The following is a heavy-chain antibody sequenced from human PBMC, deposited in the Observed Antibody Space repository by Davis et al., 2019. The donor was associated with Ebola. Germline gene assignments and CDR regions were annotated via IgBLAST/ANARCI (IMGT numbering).Heavy chain of an antibody. D-gene: IGHD6-19*01. CDR2: IYYSGST. CDR3: ASSGWFESYFHY. V-gene: IGHV4-59*08. Sequence: SETLSLTCTVSGGSISSHYWSWIRQPPGKGLEWIGYIYYSGSTNYNHSPKSRVTISVDTSKNQFSLKLSSVTAADTAVYYCASSGWFESYFHYWGQGTLVTVSS. CDR1: GGSISSHY. J-gene: IGHJ4*02.